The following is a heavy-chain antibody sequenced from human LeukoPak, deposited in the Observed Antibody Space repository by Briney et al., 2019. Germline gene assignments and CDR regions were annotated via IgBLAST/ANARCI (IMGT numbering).Heavy chain of an antibody. V-gene: IGHV1-8*01. Sequence: ASVKVSCKASGYTFTSYDINWVRQATGQGLEWMGWMNPNSGNTGYAQKFQGRVTMTRNTSISTAYMELSSLRSEDTAVYYCARVAVTMVRGVIGWFDPWGQGTLVTVSS. J-gene: IGHJ5*02. D-gene: IGHD3-10*01. CDR1: GYTFTSYD. CDR3: ARVAVTMVRGVIGWFDP. CDR2: MNPNSGNT.